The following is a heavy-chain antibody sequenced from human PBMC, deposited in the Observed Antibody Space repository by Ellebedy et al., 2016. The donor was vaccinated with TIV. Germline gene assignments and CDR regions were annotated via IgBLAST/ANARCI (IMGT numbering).Heavy chain of an antibody. J-gene: IGHJ6*02. D-gene: IGHD6-13*01. CDR1: GVSISSGGYY. V-gene: IGHV4-61*08. CDR3: ARALAASGKVTYYYGMDV. Sequence: SETLSLTXSVSGVSISSGGYYWSWIRQSPGKGLEWIGNIYYSGSTDYNPSLKSRVTISVDTSKNQFSLNLRSVTAADTALYFCARALAASGKVTYYYGMDVWGQGTTATVSS. CDR2: IYYSGST.